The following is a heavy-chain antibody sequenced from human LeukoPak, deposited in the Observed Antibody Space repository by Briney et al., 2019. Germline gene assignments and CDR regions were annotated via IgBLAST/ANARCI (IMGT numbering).Heavy chain of an antibody. CDR2: IYYSGST. J-gene: IGHJ4*02. D-gene: IGHD1-1*01. CDR3: ARALERGYYFDY. V-gene: IGHV4-59*01. Sequence: SETLSLTCTVSGGSISSYYWSWIRQPPGKGLEWIGYIYYSGSTNYNPSLKSRVTISVDTSKNQFSLKLSSVTAADTAVYYCARALERGYYFDYWGQGTLVTVSS. CDR1: GGSISSYY.